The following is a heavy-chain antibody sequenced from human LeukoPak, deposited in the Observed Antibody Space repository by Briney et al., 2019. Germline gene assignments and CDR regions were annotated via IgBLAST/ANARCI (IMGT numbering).Heavy chain of an antibody. CDR1: GFTFSTYS. J-gene: IGHJ4*02. CDR2: IRESGTSA. CDR3: AKDHAAAGAPDF. D-gene: IGHD4/OR15-4a*01. V-gene: IGHV3-23*01. Sequence: PGGSLRLSCAASGFTFSTYSMNWVRQAPGKGLEWVSSIRESGTSAYYADSVKGRFTVSRDNSKGTVSLQMERLRTEDTAVYYCAKDHAAAGAPDFWGRGTLVTVSS.